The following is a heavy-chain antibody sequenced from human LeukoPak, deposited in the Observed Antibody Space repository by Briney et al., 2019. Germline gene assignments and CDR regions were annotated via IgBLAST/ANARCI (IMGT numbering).Heavy chain of an antibody. J-gene: IGHJ2*01. Sequence: GGSLRLSCAASGFTFSRYWMHWVRQAPGKGLVWVSRINTDGSTTSYADSVRGRFTISRDNAENTVYLQMNSLGAEDTTLYFCARVNTGNWYFDLWGRGTLVTVSS. D-gene: IGHD3-10*01. CDR1: GFTFSRYW. CDR2: INTDGSTT. CDR3: ARVNTGNWYFDL. V-gene: IGHV3-74*01.